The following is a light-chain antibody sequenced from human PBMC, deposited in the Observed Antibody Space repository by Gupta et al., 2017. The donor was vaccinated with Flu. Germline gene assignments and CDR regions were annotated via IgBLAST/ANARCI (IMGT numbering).Light chain of an antibody. Sequence: QSVLTQPPSASGTPGQTVTISCSGSSSNIGSNTVNCYQQVPAAAPNIFIHSNSQRPSGVAARFSCSTSGDYAPPLTICLQSEEEAADYCAISDACINGWVFGGGTKLTVL. CDR2: SNS. CDR3: AISDACINGWV. J-gene: IGLJ3*02. V-gene: IGLV1-44*01. CDR1: SSNIGSNT.